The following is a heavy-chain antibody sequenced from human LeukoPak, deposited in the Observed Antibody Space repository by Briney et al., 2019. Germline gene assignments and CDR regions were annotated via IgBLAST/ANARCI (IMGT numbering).Heavy chain of an antibody. CDR2: IYPADADT. J-gene: IGHJ4*02. CDR1: GYSFSNDW. CDR3: ARRGCIGGTCYGY. D-gene: IGHD2-15*01. V-gene: IGHV5-51*01. Sequence: GESLKISCKGSGYSFSNDWIGWVRQMPGKGLEWMGIIYPADADTKYSPSYQGQVTISADKSISTAYLQWNSLGASDTAMYYCARRGCIGGTCYGYWGQGTLVTVSS.